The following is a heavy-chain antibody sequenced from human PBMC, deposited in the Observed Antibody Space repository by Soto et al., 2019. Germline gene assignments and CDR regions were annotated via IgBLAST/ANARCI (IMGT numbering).Heavy chain of an antibody. CDR2: IYPGDSDT. D-gene: IGHD3-10*01. CDR3: ARHEGYYGSPAAGLFDP. Sequence: GESLKISCKGSGYSFTSYWIGWVRQMPGKGLEWMGIIYPGDSDTRYSPSFQGQVTISADKSISTAYLQWSSLKASDTAMYYCARHEGYYGSPAAGLFDPWGQGILVTVSS. CDR1: GYSFTSYW. V-gene: IGHV5-51*01. J-gene: IGHJ5*02.